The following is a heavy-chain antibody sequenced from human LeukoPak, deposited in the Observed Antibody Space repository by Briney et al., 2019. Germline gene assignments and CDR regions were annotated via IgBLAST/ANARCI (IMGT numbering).Heavy chain of an antibody. CDR1: GFIFSSYD. D-gene: IGHD6-19*01. Sequence: GGSLRLSCAASGFIFSSYDMYWVRQAPGKGLEWVAFIRYDGSIEYHADSVKGRFTISRDNSKNTLYLQMNSLRAEDTAVYYCAKDLGYSTGWGTIDYWGQGTLVTVSS. J-gene: IGHJ4*02. V-gene: IGHV3-30*02. CDR2: IRYDGSIE. CDR3: AKDLGYSTGWGTIDY.